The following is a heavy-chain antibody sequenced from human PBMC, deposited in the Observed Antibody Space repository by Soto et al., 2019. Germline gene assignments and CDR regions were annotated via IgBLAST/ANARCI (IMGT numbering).Heavy chain of an antibody. D-gene: IGHD6-19*01. CDR1: GFTFSSYS. Sequence: GGSLRLSCAASGFTFSSYSMNWVRQAPGKGLEWVSYISRSSSVIYYADSVKGRFTISRDNAKNSLYMQMNSLRVEDTAVYYCARGTSGSGWPGGVHWIDPWGQGTLVTVSS. CDR2: ISRSSSVI. CDR3: ARGTSGSGWPGGVHWIDP. J-gene: IGHJ5*02. V-gene: IGHV3-48*01.